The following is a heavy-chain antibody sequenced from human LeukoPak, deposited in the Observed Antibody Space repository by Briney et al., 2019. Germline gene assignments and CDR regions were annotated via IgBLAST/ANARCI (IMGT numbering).Heavy chain of an antibody. CDR3: ARSYSSSWQNAFDI. Sequence: GASVKVSCKASGGTFSSYAISWVRQAPGQGLEWMGRIIPIFGTANYAQKFQGRVTITTDESTSTAYMELSSLRSEGTAVYYCARSYSSSWQNAFDIWGQGTMVTVSS. CDR2: IIPIFGTA. J-gene: IGHJ3*02. CDR1: GGTFSSYA. D-gene: IGHD6-13*01. V-gene: IGHV1-69*05.